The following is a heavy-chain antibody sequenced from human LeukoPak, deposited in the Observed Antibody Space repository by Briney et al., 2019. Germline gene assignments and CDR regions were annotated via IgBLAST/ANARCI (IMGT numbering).Heavy chain of an antibody. Sequence: PGGSLRLSCAASGFTFSNAWMSWVRQAPGKGLEWVGRIKSKTDGGTTDYAAPVKGRLTIPRDDSKNTLYLQMNSLKTEDTAVYYCTTDLYYYDSSGYYSTGDYWGQGTLVTVSS. J-gene: IGHJ4*02. CDR1: GFTFSNAW. V-gene: IGHV3-15*01. CDR2: IKSKTDGGTT. CDR3: TTDLYYYDSSGYYSTGDY. D-gene: IGHD3-22*01.